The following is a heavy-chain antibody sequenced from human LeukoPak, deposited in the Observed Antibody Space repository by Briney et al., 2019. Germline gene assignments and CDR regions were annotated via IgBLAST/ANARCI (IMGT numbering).Heavy chain of an antibody. D-gene: IGHD2-2*01. V-gene: IGHV3-23*01. CDR2: ISGSGGST. J-gene: IGHJ3*02. CDR1: GFTFSSYA. Sequence: QTGGSLRLSCAASGFTFSSYAMSWVRQAPGKGLEWVSAISGSGGSTYYADSVKGRFTISRDNSKNTLYLQMNSLRAEDTAVYYCAKGCASSSTSCYYHTGAFDIWGQGTMVTVSS. CDR3: AKGCASSSTSCYYHTGAFDI.